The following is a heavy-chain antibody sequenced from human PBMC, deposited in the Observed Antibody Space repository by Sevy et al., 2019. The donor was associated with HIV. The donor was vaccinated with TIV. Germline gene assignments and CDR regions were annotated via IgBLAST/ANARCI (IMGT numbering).Heavy chain of an antibody. Sequence: GGSLRLSCVISGFTFSSYAMNWVRQAPGKGLEWVSRISNSGSIIYYEDSVKGRFTISRDNAKNSLYLQMNSLRAEDTAVYYCAREDGSRQYFQYWGQGTLVTVSS. CDR1: GFTFSSYA. CDR3: AREDGSRQYFQY. J-gene: IGHJ1*01. V-gene: IGHV3-48*03. CDR2: ISNSGSII. D-gene: IGHD6-13*01.